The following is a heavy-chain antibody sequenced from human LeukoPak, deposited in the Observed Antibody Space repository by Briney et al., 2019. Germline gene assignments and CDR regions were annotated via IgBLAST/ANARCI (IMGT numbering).Heavy chain of an antibody. CDR3: TKDDLDAFDI. Sequence: GGSLRLSCTASGFTFGVYAMSWVRQAPGKGLEWVGFIRSKAYGGTTEYAASVKGRFTISRDDSKSIAYLQMNSLKTEDTAVYYCTKDDLDAFDIWGQGTMVTVSS. J-gene: IGHJ3*02. CDR1: GFTFGVYA. D-gene: IGHD3-3*01. V-gene: IGHV3-49*04. CDR2: IRSKAYGGTT.